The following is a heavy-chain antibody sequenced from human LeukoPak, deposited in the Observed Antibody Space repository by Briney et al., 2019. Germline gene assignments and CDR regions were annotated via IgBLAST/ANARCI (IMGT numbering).Heavy chain of an antibody. CDR1: GFTFSDYS. D-gene: IGHD2-8*01. Sequence: PGGSLRLSCAASGFTFSDYSMNWVRQAPGKGLEWVSYISSSSTIYYADSVRGRFTISRDNAKNSLYLQMNSLRDEDTAVYYCARALLGVQYYFDCWGQGTLVTVSS. J-gene: IGHJ4*02. CDR3: ARALLGVQYYFDC. CDR2: ISSSSTI. V-gene: IGHV3-48*02.